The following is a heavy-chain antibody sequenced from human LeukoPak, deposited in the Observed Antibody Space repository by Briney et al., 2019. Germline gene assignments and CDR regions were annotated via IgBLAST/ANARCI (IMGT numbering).Heavy chain of an antibody. J-gene: IGHJ5*02. V-gene: IGHV4-59*08. Sequence: SETLSLTCTVSGGSISSYYWSWIRQPPGKGLDWIGYIYYSGSTNYNPSLKSRVTISVDTSKNQFSLKLSSVTAADTAVYYCARHVGGSGPFDPWGQGTLVTVSS. D-gene: IGHD3-10*01. CDR1: GGSISSYY. CDR3: ARHVGGSGPFDP. CDR2: IYYSGST.